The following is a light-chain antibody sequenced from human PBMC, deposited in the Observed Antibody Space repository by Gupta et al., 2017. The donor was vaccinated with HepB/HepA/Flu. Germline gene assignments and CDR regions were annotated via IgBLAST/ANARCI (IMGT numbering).Light chain of an antibody. J-gene: IGLJ1*01. Sequence: QFALPRLAPGLGALGRSITISCTGTSSDVGGYNYVSWYQQHPGKAPKLMIYDVSNRPSGVSNRFSGSKSGNTATLTISGLQPEDEADYYCSSYTTTTTLVFGTGTKVAVL. V-gene: IGLV2-14*03. CDR1: SSDVGGYNY. CDR3: SSYTTTTTLV. CDR2: DVS.